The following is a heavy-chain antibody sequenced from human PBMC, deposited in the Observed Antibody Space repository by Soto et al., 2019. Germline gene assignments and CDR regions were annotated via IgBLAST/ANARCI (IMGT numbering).Heavy chain of an antibody. Sequence: QEQLVQSGAGVKKSGSSVKVSCKDTGGLFSSYAVSWVRQAPGQGLEWMGVIIPVFDTVYYAQKFQGRVTITADESTNTAYMELSSLRSEDTAMYYCARGRSGYVWFNEFWGQGTLVTVSS. CDR3: ARGRSGYVWFNEF. V-gene: IGHV1-69*01. J-gene: IGHJ4*02. D-gene: IGHD3-22*01. CDR1: GGLFSSYA. CDR2: IIPVFDTV.